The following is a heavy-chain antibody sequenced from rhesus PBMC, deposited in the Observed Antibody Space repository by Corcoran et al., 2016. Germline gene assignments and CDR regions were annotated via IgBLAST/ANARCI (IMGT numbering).Heavy chain of an antibody. D-gene: IGHD4-29*01. J-gene: IGHJ4*01. Sequence: QVQLQESGPGVVKHSETLSLTCAGSGGSISRCYDWSGIRPPTGKGLEWIGYIDGSSGSTNYTPSLKNRVTISKDASKNQFSLKLSSVTAADTAVYYCARVRDYGSNYGIWGQGVLVTVSS. CDR2: IDGSSGST. V-gene: IGHV4-76*01. CDR1: GGSISRCYD. CDR3: ARVRDYGSNYGI.